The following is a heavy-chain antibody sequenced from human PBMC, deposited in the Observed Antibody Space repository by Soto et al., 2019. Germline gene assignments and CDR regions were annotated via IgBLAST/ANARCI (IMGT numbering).Heavy chain of an antibody. D-gene: IGHD6-19*01. V-gene: IGHV3-33*01. CDR1: GFTFSSYG. CDR3: ERDKLVRTDSAGYGMDV. J-gene: IGHJ6*02. Sequence: QVQLVEFGGGVVHPGRSLRLSCAASGFTFSSYGMHWVRQAPGKGLAWVAVIWYDGSTKYYADSVKGRFTISRDNYKNTLYLHLNIMRAEDTAVYYCERDKLVRTDSAGYGMDVWCQDTTVTLSS. CDR2: IWYDGSTK.